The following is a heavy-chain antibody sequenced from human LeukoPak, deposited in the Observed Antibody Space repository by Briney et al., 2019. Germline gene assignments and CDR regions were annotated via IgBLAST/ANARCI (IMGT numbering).Heavy chain of an antibody. Sequence: SATLSLTCAVSGYSISSDYYWGCIRQPPGKGLEWIGSIYHTGNTYYRPSLKSRITMSVDTSKNQFSLKLRSVTAADTAVYYCARVDYSDSSTYPGNWYFDLWGRGTLVTVSS. J-gene: IGHJ2*01. V-gene: IGHV4-38-2*01. D-gene: IGHD3-22*01. CDR3: ARVDYSDSSTYPGNWYFDL. CDR2: IYHTGNT. CDR1: GYSISSDYY.